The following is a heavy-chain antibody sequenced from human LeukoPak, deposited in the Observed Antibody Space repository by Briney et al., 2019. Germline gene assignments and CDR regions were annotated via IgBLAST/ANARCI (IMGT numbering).Heavy chain of an antibody. CDR1: RFSFSNSW. CDR3: ACGTEIDY. J-gene: IGHJ4*02. Sequence: GGSLRLSCAASRFSFSNSWMHWVRQTPGKGLVWVSSIRGDGGDTTYTDSVKGRFTISRDNAKNTLYLQMNSLRAEDTAVYYCACGTEIDYWGQGTLVTVSS. CDR2: IRGDGGDT. D-gene: IGHD2-21*01. V-gene: IGHV3-74*01.